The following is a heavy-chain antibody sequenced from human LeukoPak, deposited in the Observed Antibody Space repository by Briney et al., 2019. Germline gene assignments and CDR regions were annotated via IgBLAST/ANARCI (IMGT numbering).Heavy chain of an antibody. J-gene: IGHJ4*02. D-gene: IGHD3-3*01. CDR1: GGSISSHY. V-gene: IGHV4-59*11. Sequence: SETLSLTCTVSGGSISSHYWSWIRQPPGKGLEWIGYIYYSGSTNYNPSLKSRVTISVDTSKNQFSLKLSSVTAADTAVYYCAIGGSGFLEWLATDYWGQGTLVTVSS. CDR3: AIGGSGFLEWLATDY. CDR2: IYYSGST.